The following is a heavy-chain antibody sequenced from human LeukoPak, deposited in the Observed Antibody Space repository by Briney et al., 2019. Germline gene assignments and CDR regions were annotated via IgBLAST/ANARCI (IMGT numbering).Heavy chain of an antibody. CDR1: GFTFSSYG. D-gene: IGHD1-26*01. CDR3: SSGIFSDF. Sequence: GGSLRLSCAASGFTFSSYGMHWVRQAPGKGLEWVAFIRYDGSNKYYADSVKGRFTISRDNSKNTLYLQMNSLRVEDTAIYFCSSGIFSDFWGQGTLVIVSS. V-gene: IGHV3-30*02. CDR2: IRYDGSNK. J-gene: IGHJ4*02.